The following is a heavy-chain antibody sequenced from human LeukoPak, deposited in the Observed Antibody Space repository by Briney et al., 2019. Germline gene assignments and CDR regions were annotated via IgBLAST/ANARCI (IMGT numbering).Heavy chain of an antibody. J-gene: IGHJ4*02. D-gene: IGHD5-12*01. V-gene: IGHV3-30*03. CDR3: ARAHSGYDSAVDC. CDR1: GFTFSSYG. CDR2: ISYDGSNK. Sequence: PGGSLRLSCAASGFTFSSYGMHWVRQAPGKGLEWVAVISYDGSNKYYADSVKGRFTISRDNSKNTLYLQMNSLRAEDTAVYYCARAHSGYDSAVDCWGQGTLVTVSS.